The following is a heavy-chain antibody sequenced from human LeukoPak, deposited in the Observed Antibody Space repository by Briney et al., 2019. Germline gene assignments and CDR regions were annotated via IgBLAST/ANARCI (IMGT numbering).Heavy chain of an antibody. CDR3: AKDGGLWVSAHWGDS. CDR1: GFTFSSYT. Sequence: GGSLRLSCTASGFTFSSYTMTWVRQAPGKGLKWVSTITTGDGNTYYADSVKGRFTVSRDDSRNTLYLQMNSLRAEDTAVYYCAKDGGLWVSAHWGDSWGRGTLVTVSS. D-gene: IGHD7-27*01. J-gene: IGHJ4*02. CDR2: ITTGDGNT. V-gene: IGHV3-23*01.